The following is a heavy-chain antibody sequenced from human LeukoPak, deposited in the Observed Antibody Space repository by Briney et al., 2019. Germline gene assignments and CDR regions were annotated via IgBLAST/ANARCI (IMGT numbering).Heavy chain of an antibody. CDR2: ISGSGGST. D-gene: IGHD3-3*01. CDR3: ARARLPRNYDFWSGYYTYYYYYMDV. CDR1: GFTFSTYA. Sequence: GGSLRLSCAASGFTFSTYAMSWVRQAPGKGLEWVSGISGSGGSTDYADSVKGRFTISRDNSKNTLYLQMNSLRAEDTAVYYCARARLPRNYDFWSGYYTYYYYYMDVWGKGTTVTVSS. V-gene: IGHV3-23*01. J-gene: IGHJ6*03.